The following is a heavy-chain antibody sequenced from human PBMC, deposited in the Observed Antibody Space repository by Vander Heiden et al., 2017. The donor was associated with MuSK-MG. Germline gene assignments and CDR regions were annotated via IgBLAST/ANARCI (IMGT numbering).Heavy chain of an antibody. V-gene: IGHV3-15*01. D-gene: IGHD3-22*01. CDR1: GFTVSNAW. Sequence: EVQLVESGGGLVKPGGSLRLSCAASGFTVSNAWMSWVRQAPGKGLEWVGRIKSKTDGGTTDYAAPVKGRFTISRDDSKNTLYLQMNSLKTEDTAVYYCTTHYDSSGYYSKDAFDIWGQGTMVTVSS. CDR2: IKSKTDGGTT. CDR3: TTHYDSSGYYSKDAFDI. J-gene: IGHJ3*02.